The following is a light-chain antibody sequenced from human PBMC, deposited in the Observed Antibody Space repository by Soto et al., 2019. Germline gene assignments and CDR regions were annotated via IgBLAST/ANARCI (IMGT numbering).Light chain of an antibody. CDR1: SGSVSTSHS. CDR3: VLYMGRGIGV. V-gene: IGLV8-61*01. CDR2: ATN. J-gene: IGLJ3*02. Sequence: QTVVTQEPSFSVSPGGTVTLTCGLTSGSVSTSHSPSWYQQTPGQAPRTLIHATNTRSSGVPNRFSGSIVGSKAALTITGAQADDESDYYCVLYMGRGIGVFGGGTQLTVL.